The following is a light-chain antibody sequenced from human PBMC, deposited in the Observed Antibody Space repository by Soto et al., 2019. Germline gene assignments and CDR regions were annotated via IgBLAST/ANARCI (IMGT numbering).Light chain of an antibody. V-gene: IGKV3-11*01. J-gene: IGKJ4*01. CDR2: DAS. CDR3: QQRRNWPLT. Sequence: EIVLTQSPATLSLSPGERATLSCRASQSVTSYLAWYQQKPGQAPRLLIYDASNRATGIPARFSGSGSGTDFTLTNSSPEPEDFAVEYRQQRRNWPLTFGGGTKVEIK. CDR1: QSVTSY.